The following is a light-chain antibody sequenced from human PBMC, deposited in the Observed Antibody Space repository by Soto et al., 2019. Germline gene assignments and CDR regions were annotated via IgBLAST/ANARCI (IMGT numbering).Light chain of an antibody. CDR2: GAS. CDR1: QGIANF. CDR3: QQLNSCPIP. V-gene: IGKV1-9*01. J-gene: IGKJ3*01. Sequence: IQLTQSPSSLSASVGDRVTISCRASQGIANFLAWSQQTPGQAPQLLIYGASTLHSGVPSRFSGRGSGPDFTLTISSLQPEDGANDYCQQLNSCPIPFGPGTKVEI.